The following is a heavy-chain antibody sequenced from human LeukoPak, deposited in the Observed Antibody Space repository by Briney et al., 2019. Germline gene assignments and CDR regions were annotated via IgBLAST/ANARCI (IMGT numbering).Heavy chain of an antibody. CDR1: GFTVSSNY. CDR2: IYSGGST. D-gene: IGHD6-6*01. Sequence: GGSLRLSCAASGFTVSSNYMSWVRQAPGKGLEWVSVIYSGGSTYYADSVKGRFTISRDNSKNTLYLQMNSLRAEDTAVYYCARDLAPQLTNYYYGMDVWGQGTTVTVSS. CDR3: ARDLAPQLTNYYYGMDV. V-gene: IGHV3-66*01. J-gene: IGHJ6*02.